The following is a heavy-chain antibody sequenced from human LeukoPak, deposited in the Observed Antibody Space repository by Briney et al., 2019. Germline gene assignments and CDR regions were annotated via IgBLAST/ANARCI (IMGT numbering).Heavy chain of an antibody. D-gene: IGHD4-17*01. V-gene: IGHV3-48*04. CDR1: GFTFSSYS. CDR3: ARESGDYFTSSDY. CDR2: ISSSSSTI. Sequence: GGSLRLSCAASGFTFSSYSMNWVRQAPGKGLEWVSYISSSSSTIYYADSVKGRFTISRDNAKNSLYLQMNSLRAEDTAVYYCARESGDYFTSSDYWGQGTLVTVSS. J-gene: IGHJ4*02.